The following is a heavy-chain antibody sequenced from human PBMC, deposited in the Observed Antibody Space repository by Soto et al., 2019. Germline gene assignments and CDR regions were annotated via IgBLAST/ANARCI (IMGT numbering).Heavy chain of an antibody. D-gene: IGHD3-3*01. J-gene: IGHJ4*02. CDR3: ARVIWSGHLTSDL. CDR1: GFTFSGNS. V-gene: IGHV3-48*02. CDR2: VSSSSSTI. Sequence: EVQVVESGGGLVQPGGSLRLSCAASGFTFSGNSMNWVRQAPGKGLEWISYVSSSSSTIYADSVNGRFTISRDNAKNSLYLQMNILRDEDTAEYYCARVIWSGHLTSDLWGQGTLVTVSS.